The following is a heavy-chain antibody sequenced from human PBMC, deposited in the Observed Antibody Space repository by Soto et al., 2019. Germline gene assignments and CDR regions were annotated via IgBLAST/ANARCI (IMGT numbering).Heavy chain of an antibody. V-gene: IGHV4-39*01. J-gene: IGHJ5*02. CDR3: ARTRAGWFDP. Sequence: QLQLQESGPGLVKPSETLSLTCTVSGGSISSSSYYWGWIRQPPGKGLEWIGSIYYSGSTYYNPSLKSRVTISVDTYKNQFSLKLSSVTAAETAVYYCARTRAGWFDPWGQGTLVTVSS. CDR1: GGSISSSSYY. CDR2: IYYSGST.